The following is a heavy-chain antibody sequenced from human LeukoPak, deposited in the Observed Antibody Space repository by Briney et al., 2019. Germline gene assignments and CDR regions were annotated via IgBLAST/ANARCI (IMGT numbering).Heavy chain of an antibody. V-gene: IGHV3-23*01. CDR1: GFTFISYA. Sequence: GGSLRLSCAASGFTFISYAMSWVRQAPGKGLEWVSAISGSGGSTYYADSVKGRFTISRDNSKNTLYLQMNSLRAEDTAVYYCAKDIVVVPAAMYYFDYWGQGTLVTVSS. CDR2: ISGSGGST. D-gene: IGHD2-2*01. CDR3: AKDIVVVPAAMYYFDY. J-gene: IGHJ4*02.